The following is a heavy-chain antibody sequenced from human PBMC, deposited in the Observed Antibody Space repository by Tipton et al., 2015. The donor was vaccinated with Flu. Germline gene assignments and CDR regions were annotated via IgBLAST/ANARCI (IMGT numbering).Heavy chain of an antibody. V-gene: IGHV3-23*01. CDR1: GFTFTSHA. Sequence: SLRLSCAASGFTFTSHAMSWVRQAPGKGLEWLSAISGSGESTYYADSVKSRFTISRDKSENTLSLQMNSLRAEDTAVYYCAKTRITMVQGVIPYFDYWGQGTLVTVSS. CDR2: ISGSGEST. CDR3: AKTRITMVQGVIPYFDY. D-gene: IGHD3-10*01. J-gene: IGHJ4*02.